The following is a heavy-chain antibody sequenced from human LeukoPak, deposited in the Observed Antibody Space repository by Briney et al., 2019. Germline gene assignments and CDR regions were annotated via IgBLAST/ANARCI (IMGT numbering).Heavy chain of an antibody. D-gene: IGHD6-13*01. J-gene: IGHJ4*02. CDR3: ASQIAAAGTPHFDY. CDR1: GYSFTSYW. Sequence: GESRKISYKGSGYSFTSYWIGWVRQMPGKGLEWMGIIYPGDSDTRYSPSFQGQVTISADKSIRTAYLQWSSLKASDTAMYYCASQIAAAGTPHFDYWGQGTLVTVSS. CDR2: IYPGDSDT. V-gene: IGHV5-51*01.